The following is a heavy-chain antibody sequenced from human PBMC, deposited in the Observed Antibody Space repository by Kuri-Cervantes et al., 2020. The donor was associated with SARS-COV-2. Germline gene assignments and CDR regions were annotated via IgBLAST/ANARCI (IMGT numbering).Heavy chain of an antibody. Sequence: GSLRLSCTHPSDSIGTYYWNWIRQSPGKGLEWIGRIHSSGTTNYNPSLKSRVTMSVDTSEDQFSLKLTSVTAADTAVYYCARLTFSGFDPWGRGTLVTVSS. V-gene: IGHV4-4*08. CDR3: ARLTFSGFDP. D-gene: IGHD3-10*01. CDR2: IHSSGTT. CDR1: SDSIGTYY. J-gene: IGHJ5*02.